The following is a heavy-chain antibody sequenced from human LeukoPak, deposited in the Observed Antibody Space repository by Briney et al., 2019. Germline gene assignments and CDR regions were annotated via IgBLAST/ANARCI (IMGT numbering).Heavy chain of an antibody. CDR1: GFTFSSYA. Sequence: GGSLTLSCEASGFTFSSYAMSWVRQAPGKGLAWVSVISSSADSTYYADSVKGRFTISRDNSKNTLYLQMNNLRAEDTAVYYCAKPLEKYTYGGNFDYWGQGLLITVSS. CDR2: ISSSADST. V-gene: IGHV3-23*01. J-gene: IGHJ4*02. D-gene: IGHD4-23*01. CDR3: AKPLEKYTYGGNFDY.